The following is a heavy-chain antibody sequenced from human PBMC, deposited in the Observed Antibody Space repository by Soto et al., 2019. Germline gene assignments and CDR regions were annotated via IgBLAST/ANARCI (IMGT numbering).Heavy chain of an antibody. V-gene: IGHV4-31*03. CDR1: GGSISSGGYY. CDR3: AREEAVAALFDP. D-gene: IGHD6-19*01. Sequence: PSETLSLTCTVSGGSISSGGYYWSWIRQHPGKGLEWIGYIYYSGSTYYNPSLKSRVTISVDTSKNQFSLKLSSVTAADTAVYYCAREEAVAALFDPWGQGTLVTVSS. CDR2: IYYSGST. J-gene: IGHJ5*02.